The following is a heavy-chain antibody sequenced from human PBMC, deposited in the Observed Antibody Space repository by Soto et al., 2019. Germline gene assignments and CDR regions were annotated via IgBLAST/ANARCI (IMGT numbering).Heavy chain of an antibody. Sequence: QVQPQESGPGLVKPSGTLYLTSHVSGSSTSDYYWSWIRQSPGKGLEWFGYIYHTGTTTYNPSLKSRVAMSIDAFINQFALRVRSVTAADTAGYFCTSVPLDDTSGPDFWGQGTLVTVSS. CDR1: GSSTSDYY. CDR2: IYHTGTT. J-gene: IGHJ4*02. D-gene: IGHD1-1*01. CDR3: TSVPLDDTSGPDF. V-gene: IGHV4-59*01.